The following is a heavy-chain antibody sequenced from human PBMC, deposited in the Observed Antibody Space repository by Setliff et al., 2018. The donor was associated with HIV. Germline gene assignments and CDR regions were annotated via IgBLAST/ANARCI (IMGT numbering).Heavy chain of an antibody. CDR3: VRHVGTQFDY. D-gene: IGHD7-27*01. J-gene: IGHJ4*02. V-gene: IGHV3-7*01. CDR2: IKQDGSEK. Sequence: GGSLRLSCGASGFTFSTYWMTWVRQAPGKGLEWVANIKQDGSEKYYVDSVKGRFAISRDNAENSLYLQMNTLKAEDTAVYYCVRHVGTQFDYWGRGTLVTVSS. CDR1: GFTFSTYW.